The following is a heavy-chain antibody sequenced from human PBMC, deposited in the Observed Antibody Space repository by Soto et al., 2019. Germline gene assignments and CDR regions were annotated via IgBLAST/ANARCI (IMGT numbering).Heavy chain of an antibody. CDR1: GGSISSYY. Sequence: PSETLSLTCTVSGGSISSYYWSWIRQPPGKGLEWIGYIYYSGSTNYNPSLKSRVTISVDTSKNQFSLKLSSVTAADTAVYYCARPGIVGATTGFDYWGQGTLVT. J-gene: IGHJ4*02. CDR2: IYYSGST. CDR3: ARPGIVGATTGFDY. V-gene: IGHV4-59*08. D-gene: IGHD1-26*01.